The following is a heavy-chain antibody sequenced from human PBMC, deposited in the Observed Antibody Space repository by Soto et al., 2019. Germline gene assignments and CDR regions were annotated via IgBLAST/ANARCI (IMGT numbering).Heavy chain of an antibody. Sequence: EVPLVESGGDLVQPGGSLRLSCAASGFSFSNYWMTWVRQAPGKGLEWVANIKNDGSDKYYGASVKGRFTISRDNAKNSLYLQMDSLRAEDTAVYYCARRELVSCGGDCYSKYFQYWGQGTLVTVSS. CDR2: IKNDGSDK. J-gene: IGHJ1*01. CDR1: GFSFSNYW. CDR3: ARRELVSCGGDCYSKYFQY. V-gene: IGHV3-7*01. D-gene: IGHD2-21*02.